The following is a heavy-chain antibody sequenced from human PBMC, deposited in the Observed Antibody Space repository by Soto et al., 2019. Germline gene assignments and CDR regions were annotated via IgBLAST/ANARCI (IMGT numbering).Heavy chain of an antibody. D-gene: IGHD6-6*01. V-gene: IGHV4-31*03. CDR2: NYYSGIT. CDR1: GGSISSGGYY. CDR3: ARGSSIAGLYYGMDV. Sequence: SETLSLTCTVSGGSISSGGYYWTWIRQHPGKGLEWIGYNYYSGITYYNPSLKSRVTISLDTSKNQFSLKLSSVTAADTAVYYCARGSSIAGLYYGMDVWGQWTMVTVSS. J-gene: IGHJ6*02.